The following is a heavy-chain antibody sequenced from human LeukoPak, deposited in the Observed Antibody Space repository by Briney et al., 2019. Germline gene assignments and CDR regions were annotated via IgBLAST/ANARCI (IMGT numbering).Heavy chain of an antibody. CDR2: INPNSGGT. V-gene: IGHV1-2*02. J-gene: IGHJ6*03. Sequence: LRASVKVSCKASGYTFTGYYMHWVRQAPGQGLEWMGWINPNSGGTNYAQKFQGRVTMTRDTSISTAYMELSRLRSDDTAVYYCARTPDYDRNTFYYYYYMDVWGKGTTVTVSS. CDR3: ARTPDYDRNTFYYYYYMDV. D-gene: IGHD3-22*01. CDR1: GYTFTGYY.